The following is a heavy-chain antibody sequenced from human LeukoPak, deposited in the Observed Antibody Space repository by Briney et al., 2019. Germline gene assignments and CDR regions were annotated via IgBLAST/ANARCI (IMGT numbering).Heavy chain of an antibody. Sequence: PSETLSLTCAVYGGSFSGYYWSWIRQPPGKGLEWIGEINHSGSTNYNPSLKSRVTISVDTSKNQFSLKLSSVTAADTAVYYCATTVIAVAGTTKSWFDPWGQGTLVTVSS. CDR3: ATTVIAVAGTTKSWFDP. CDR1: GGSFSGYY. D-gene: IGHD6-19*01. CDR2: INHSGST. V-gene: IGHV4-34*01. J-gene: IGHJ5*02.